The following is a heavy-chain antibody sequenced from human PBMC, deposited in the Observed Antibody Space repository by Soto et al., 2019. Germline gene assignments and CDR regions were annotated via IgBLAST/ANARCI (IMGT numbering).Heavy chain of an antibody. CDR2: ISSSSSTI. CDR3: ARDCVSSGWDPYNWFDP. CDR1: GFTFSSYS. J-gene: IGHJ5*02. Sequence: EVQLVESGGGLVQPGGSLRLSCAASGFTFSSYSMNWVRQAPGKGLEWVSYISSSSSTIYYADSVKGRFTISRDNAKNSLYLQMNSLRDEDTAVYYCARDCVSSGWDPYNWFDPWGQGTLVTVSS. V-gene: IGHV3-48*02. D-gene: IGHD6-19*01.